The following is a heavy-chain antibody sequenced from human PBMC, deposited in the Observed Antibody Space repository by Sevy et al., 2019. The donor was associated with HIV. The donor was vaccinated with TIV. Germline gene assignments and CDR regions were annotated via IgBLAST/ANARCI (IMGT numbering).Heavy chain of an antibody. V-gene: IGHV4-34*01. D-gene: IGHD2-2*01. CDR2: IHNSRST. CDR3: ARGPAAVLDY. J-gene: IGHJ4*02. Sequence: SETQSLTCAVYGRSFSGYSWNWIRQPPGKGLEWIGEIHNSRSTNFNPSLNSRVTMSLDTSKNQFTLNLTSVTAADTAVYYCARGPAAVLDYWGQGNLVTVSS. CDR1: GRSFSGYS.